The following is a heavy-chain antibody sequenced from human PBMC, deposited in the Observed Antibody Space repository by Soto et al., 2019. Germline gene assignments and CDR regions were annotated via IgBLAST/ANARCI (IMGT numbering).Heavy chain of an antibody. CDR2: IGGSGSSA. CDR1: GFTFKNFA. Sequence: EVQLLESGGGLVQPGGSLRLSCVASGFTFKNFAVSRVRQAPGKGMEWVSAIGGSGSSANYADSVKGRFTVSRDDSKSTLYLQMSGLRVDDTALYYCVKDAVAYNGEWDWFYLWGQGTLVTVSS. CDR3: VKDAVAYNGEWDWFYL. D-gene: IGHD3-10*01. J-gene: IGHJ5*02. V-gene: IGHV3-23*01.